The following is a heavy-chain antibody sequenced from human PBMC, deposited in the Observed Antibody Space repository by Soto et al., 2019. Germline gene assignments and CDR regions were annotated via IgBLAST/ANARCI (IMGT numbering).Heavy chain of an antibody. D-gene: IGHD3-9*01. CDR3: ARRRHFYDVLTHYYYFGLDV. V-gene: IGHV1-69*15. J-gene: IGHJ6*02. Sequence: QVQLVQSGAEVKKPGSSVKVSCKASGGTFNNYAITWVRQAPGQGLEWMGMIIPIFGTANYTQKFQGRVTITAAESTSTAYMELSSLRSEDTAVYYCARRRHFYDVLTHYYYFGLDVWGQGTTITVSS. CDR1: GGTFNNYA. CDR2: IIPIFGTA.